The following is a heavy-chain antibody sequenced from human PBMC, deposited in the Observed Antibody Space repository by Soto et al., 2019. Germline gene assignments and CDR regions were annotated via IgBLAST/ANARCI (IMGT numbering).Heavy chain of an antibody. J-gene: IGHJ6*02. V-gene: IGHV6-1*01. D-gene: IGHD3-22*01. Sequence: SQTLSFTCAISGDSVSSNSAAWSWIRQSPSRGLEWLGRTYYRSKWYNDYAVSVKSRITINPDTSKNQFSLQLNSVTPEDTAVYYCARDWVDSSGYYQYYYGMDVWGQGTTVTVSS. CDR3: ARDWVDSSGYYQYYYGMDV. CDR2: TYYRSKWYN. CDR1: GDSVSSNSAA.